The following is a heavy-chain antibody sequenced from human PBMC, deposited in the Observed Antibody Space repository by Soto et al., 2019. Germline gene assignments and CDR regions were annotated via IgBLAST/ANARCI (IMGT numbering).Heavy chain of an antibody. Sequence: PSETLSLTCTVSGGSISSYYWSWIRQPPGKGLEWIGYIYYSGSTNYNPSLKSRVTISVDTSKNQFSLKLSSVTAADTAVYYCAAGVVVVAANIDYWGQGTLVTVSS. CDR3: AAGVVVVAANIDY. CDR1: GGSISSYY. D-gene: IGHD2-15*01. J-gene: IGHJ4*02. CDR2: IYYSGST. V-gene: IGHV4-59*01.